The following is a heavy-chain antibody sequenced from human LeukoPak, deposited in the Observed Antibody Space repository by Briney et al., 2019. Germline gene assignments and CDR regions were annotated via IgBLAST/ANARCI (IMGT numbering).Heavy chain of an antibody. D-gene: IGHD2-15*01. Sequence: PSDPLSLTCTVSGGSISGGNYYWSWIRQPAGKALYRIGRVYTSGSTNYHPSLGNRVSLSLDTSKNPFSLTLNSVTPADTAVYYCARVSTLDGIVLDSWGQGILVTVSP. CDR2: VYTSGST. CDR1: GGSISGGNYY. CDR3: ARVSTLDGIVLDS. J-gene: IGHJ4*02. V-gene: IGHV4-61*02.